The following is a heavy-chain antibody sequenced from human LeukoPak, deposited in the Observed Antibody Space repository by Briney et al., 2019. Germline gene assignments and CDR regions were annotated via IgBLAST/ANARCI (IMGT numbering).Heavy chain of an antibody. CDR1: GYTFPNFW. CDR3: ARLRGVRAPFDP. Sequence: GESLKISCKGSGYTFPNFWIGWVRQMPGKGLEWMGIIYPSDSDTRYSPSFQGQVTISADKSISTAYLQWSSLKASDTAVYYCARLRGVRAPFDPWGQGTLVTVSS. J-gene: IGHJ5*02. CDR2: IYPSDSDT. D-gene: IGHD3-10*01. V-gene: IGHV5-51*01.